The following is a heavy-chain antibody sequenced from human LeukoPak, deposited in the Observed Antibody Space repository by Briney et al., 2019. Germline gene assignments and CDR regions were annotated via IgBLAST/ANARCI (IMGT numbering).Heavy chain of an antibody. CDR3: ARGGETVAGTLALDY. D-gene: IGHD6-19*01. Sequence: GASVKVSFKASGYTFTGYYMHWVRQAPGQGLEWMGIINPSGGSTSYAQKFQGRVTITADKSTSTAYMELSSLRSEDTAVYYCARGGETVAGTLALDYWGRGTLVTVSS. V-gene: IGHV1-46*01. CDR2: INPSGGST. J-gene: IGHJ4*02. CDR1: GYTFTGYY.